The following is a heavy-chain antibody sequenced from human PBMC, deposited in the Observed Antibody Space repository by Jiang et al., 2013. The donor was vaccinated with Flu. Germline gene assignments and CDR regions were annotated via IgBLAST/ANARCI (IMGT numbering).Heavy chain of an antibody. Sequence: LLKPSETLSLTCAVYGGSFSGYYWSWIRQPPGKGLEWIGEINHSGSTNYNPSLKSRVTISVDTSKNQFSLKLSSVTAADTAVYYCARGRLGLFGSYWNYWGQGTLVTVSS. V-gene: IGHV4-34*01. CDR2: INHSGST. CDR1: GGSFSGYY. J-gene: IGHJ4*02. CDR3: ARGRLGLFGSYWNY. D-gene: IGHD1-26*01.